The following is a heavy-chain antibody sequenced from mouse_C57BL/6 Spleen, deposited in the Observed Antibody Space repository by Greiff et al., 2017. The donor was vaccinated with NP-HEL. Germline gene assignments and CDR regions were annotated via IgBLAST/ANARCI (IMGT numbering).Heavy chain of an antibody. Sequence: LVESGAELVRPGASVTLSCKASGYTFTDYEMHWVKQTPVHGLEWIGAIDPETGGTAYNQKFKGKAILTADKSSSTAYMELRSLTSEDSAVYYCTRSGPYYFDYWGQGTTLTVSS. J-gene: IGHJ2*01. CDR3: TRSGPYYFDY. CDR1: GYTFTDYE. V-gene: IGHV1-15*01. D-gene: IGHD4-1*01. CDR2: IDPETGGT.